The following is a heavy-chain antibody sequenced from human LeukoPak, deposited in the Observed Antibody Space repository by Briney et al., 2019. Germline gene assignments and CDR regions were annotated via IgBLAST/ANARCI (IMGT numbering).Heavy chain of an antibody. CDR2: IKKKSDGGTT. CDR1: GFTFSHAW. D-gene: IGHD2-15*01. Sequence: GGSLRLSCAASGFTFSHAWMSWVRQAPGEGLEWVGRIKKKSDGGTTDYAAPVKGRFTISTDDSKNTLYLQMNGLKTEDTAVYHCAADLGYCSGGSCHRARFDYWGQGILVTVSS. V-gene: IGHV3-15*01. J-gene: IGHJ4*02. CDR3: AADLGYCSGGSCHRARFDY.